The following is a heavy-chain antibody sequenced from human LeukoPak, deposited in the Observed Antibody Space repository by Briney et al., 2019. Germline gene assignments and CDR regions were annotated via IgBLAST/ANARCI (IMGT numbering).Heavy chain of an antibody. CDR1: GGSISSYY. V-gene: IGHV4-4*07. Sequence: SETLSLTCTVSGGSISSYYWSWIRRPAGKGLEWIGRIYTSGSTNYNPSLKSRVTMSVDTSKNQFSLKLSSVTAADTAVYYCARDLHYYDSSALDAFDIWGQGTMVTVSS. D-gene: IGHD3-22*01. CDR2: IYTSGST. J-gene: IGHJ3*02. CDR3: ARDLHYYDSSALDAFDI.